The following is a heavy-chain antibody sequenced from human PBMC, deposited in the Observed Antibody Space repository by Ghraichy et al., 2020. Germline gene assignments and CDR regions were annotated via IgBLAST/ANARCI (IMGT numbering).Heavy chain of an antibody. CDR3: ARHGHYDILTGYYPLFDY. D-gene: IGHD3-9*01. J-gene: IGHJ4*02. Sequence: GSLRLSCTVSGGSISSSSYYWGWIRQPPGKGLEWIGSIYYSGSTYYNPSLKSRVTISVDTSKNQFSLKLSSVTAADTAVYYCARHGHYDILTGYYPLFDYWGQGTLVTVSS. CDR1: GGSISSSSYY. V-gene: IGHV4-39*01. CDR2: IYYSGST.